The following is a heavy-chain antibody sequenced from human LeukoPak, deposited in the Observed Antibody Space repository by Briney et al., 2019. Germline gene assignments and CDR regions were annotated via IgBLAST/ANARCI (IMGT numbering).Heavy chain of an antibody. V-gene: IGHV3-48*03. D-gene: IGHD3-22*01. Sequence: GGSLRLSCAASGFTFSSYEMNWVRQAPGKGLEWVSYISSSGSTIYYADSVKGRFTISRDNAKNSLYLQMNSLRAEDTAVYYCARGVNYYDSSGYYQLLYYYGMDVWGQGTTVTASS. CDR3: ARGVNYYDSSGYYQLLYYYGMDV. CDR1: GFTFSSYE. J-gene: IGHJ6*02. CDR2: ISSSGSTI.